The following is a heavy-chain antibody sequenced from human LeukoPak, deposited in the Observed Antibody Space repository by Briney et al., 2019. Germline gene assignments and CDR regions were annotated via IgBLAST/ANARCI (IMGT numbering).Heavy chain of an antibody. CDR1: GGTFSSYA. CDR3: ATGSGYGSGSYTGQPHDY. Sequence: SVKVSCKASGGTFSSYAISWVRQAPGQGLEWMGGIIPIFGTANYAQKFQGRVTITTDESTSTAYMELSSLRSEDTAVYYCATGSGYGSGSYTGQPHDYWGQGTLVTVSS. CDR2: IIPIFGTA. J-gene: IGHJ4*02. V-gene: IGHV1-69*05. D-gene: IGHD3-10*01.